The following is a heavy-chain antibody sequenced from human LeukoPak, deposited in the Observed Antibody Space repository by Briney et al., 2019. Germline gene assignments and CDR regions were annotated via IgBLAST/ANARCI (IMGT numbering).Heavy chain of an antibody. CDR1: GGSFSGYY. V-gene: IGHV4-34*01. Sequence: SETLSLTCSVYGGSFSGYYWSWIRQPPGKGLEWIGEINHSGSTNYNPSLKSRVTISVDTSKNQFSLKLSSVTAADTAVYYCARGLWGYRTYYGMDVWGQGTTVTVSS. CDR3: ARGLWGYRTYYGMDV. D-gene: IGHD3-16*01. CDR2: INHSGST. J-gene: IGHJ6*02.